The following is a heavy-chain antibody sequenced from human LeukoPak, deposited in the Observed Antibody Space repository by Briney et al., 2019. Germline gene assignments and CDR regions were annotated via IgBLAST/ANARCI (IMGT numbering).Heavy chain of an antibody. D-gene: IGHD3-22*01. CDR1: GFTFSSYG. CDR2: ISYDGSNK. J-gene: IGHJ6*03. Sequence: GGSLRLSCAASGFTFSSYGMHWVRQAPGKGLEWVAVISYDGSNKYYADSVKGRFTISRDNSKNTLYLQMNSLRAEDTAVYYCAKDYYDSSGYTSRDYYYYMDVWGKGTTVTVSS. CDR3: AKDYYDSSGYTSRDYYYYMDV. V-gene: IGHV3-30*18.